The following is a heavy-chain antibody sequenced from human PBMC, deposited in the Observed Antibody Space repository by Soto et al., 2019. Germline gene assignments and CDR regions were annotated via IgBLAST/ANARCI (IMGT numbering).Heavy chain of an antibody. D-gene: IGHD3-3*02. CDR1: GYPFSKYW. J-gene: IGHJ6*02. CDR3: VRRPNEGISFYGLDV. V-gene: IGHV5-51*01. Sequence: PGESLKISFEGSGYPFSKYWISWVRQPAVKGLEWMGIIYPGDSDTRYSPSFRGRVTISADTSINTAYLQWKSLQASDTALYYCVRRPNEGISFYGLDVWGQGTTVTVSS. CDR2: IYPGDSDT.